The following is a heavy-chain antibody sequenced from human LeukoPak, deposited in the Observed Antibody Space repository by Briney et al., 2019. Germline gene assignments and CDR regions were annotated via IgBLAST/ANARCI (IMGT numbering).Heavy chain of an antibody. D-gene: IGHD3-3*01. CDR2: IYYSGST. J-gene: IGHJ4*02. CDR1: GGSISSYY. Sequence: SETLSLTCTVSGGSISSYYWSWIRQPPGKGLEWIGYIYYSGSTNYNPSLKSRVTISVDTSKNQFSLKLSSVTAADTAVYYCARDREGYDFWSGERDYWGQGTLVTVSS. V-gene: IGHV4-59*12. CDR3: ARDREGYDFWSGERDY.